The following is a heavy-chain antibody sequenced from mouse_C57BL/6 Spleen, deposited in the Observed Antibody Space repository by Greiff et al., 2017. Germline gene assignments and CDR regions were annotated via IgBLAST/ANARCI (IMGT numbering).Heavy chain of an antibody. Sequence: EVHLVESGGGLVKPGGSLKLSCAASGFTFSSYAMSWVRQTPEKRLEWVATISDGGSYTYYPDNVKGRFTISRDNAKNNLYLQMSHLKSEDTAMYYFARAPQLGRAMDYWGQGTSVTVSS. J-gene: IGHJ4*01. V-gene: IGHV5-4*01. CDR1: GFTFSSYA. CDR2: ISDGGSYT. CDR3: ARAPQLGRAMDY. D-gene: IGHD4-1*02.